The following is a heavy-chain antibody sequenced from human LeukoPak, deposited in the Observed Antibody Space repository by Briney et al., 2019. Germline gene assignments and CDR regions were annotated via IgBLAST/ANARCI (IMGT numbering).Heavy chain of an antibody. J-gene: IGHJ4*02. Sequence: GGSLRLSCAASGFTFSSYSMHWVRQAPGKGLEWVSSISDGSSYIYYADSVKGRFTISRDNAKNSLYLRMNSLRAEDTAVYYCARAAYDSSGYLTLWGQGTLVAVSS. CDR3: ARAAYDSSGYLTL. D-gene: IGHD3-22*01. CDR1: GFTFSSYS. V-gene: IGHV3-21*01. CDR2: ISDGSSYI.